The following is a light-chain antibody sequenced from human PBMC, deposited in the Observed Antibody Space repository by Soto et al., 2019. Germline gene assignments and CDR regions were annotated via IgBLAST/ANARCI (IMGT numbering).Light chain of an antibody. J-gene: IGKJ1*01. CDR1: QSVDIS. CDR3: QQYNNWPPWT. CDR2: GAS. V-gene: IGKV3-15*01. Sequence: PGERVILSCSASQSVDISLAWYQQKPGQAPRLLIYGASTRATDMPGTFSGRGSGTEFTLTITSLRPEDFGVYYCQQYNNWPPWTFGQGSKVDIK.